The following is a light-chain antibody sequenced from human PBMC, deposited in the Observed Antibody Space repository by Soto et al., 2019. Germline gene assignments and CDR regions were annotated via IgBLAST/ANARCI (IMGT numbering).Light chain of an antibody. J-gene: IGLJ1*01. Sequence: QSVLTQPRSVSGSPGQSVTISCTGTSSDVGGHNYVSRYQQYPGKAPRLLLSSVSKRPSGVPDRFSGSKSGNTASLTISGLQAEDEADYYCCSYAGSYTYVFGTGTKVTAL. CDR3: CSYAGSYTYV. V-gene: IGLV2-11*01. CDR1: SSDVGGHNY. CDR2: SVS.